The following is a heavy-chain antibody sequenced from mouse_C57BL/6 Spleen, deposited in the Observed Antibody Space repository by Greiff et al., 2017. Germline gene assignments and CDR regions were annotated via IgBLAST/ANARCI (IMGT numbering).Heavy chain of an antibody. CDR2: IDPENGDT. D-gene: IGHD1-1*01. V-gene: IGHV14-4*01. CDR1: GFNIKDDY. Sequence: DVHLVESGAELVRPGASVKLSCTASGFNIKDDYMHWVKQRPEQGLEWIGWIDPENGDTEYASKFQGKATITADTSSNTAYLQLSSLTSEDTAVYYCTTSYYGSSYDWYFDVWGTGTTVTVSS. CDR3: TTSYYGSSYDWYFDV. J-gene: IGHJ1*03.